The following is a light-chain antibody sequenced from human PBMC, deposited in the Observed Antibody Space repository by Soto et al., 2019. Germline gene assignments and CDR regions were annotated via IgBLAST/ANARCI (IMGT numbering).Light chain of an antibody. CDR2: DAS. CDR1: QSVSSY. CDR3: QKYNNWPQT. J-gene: IGKJ1*01. Sequence: EIVLTQSPATLSLSPGERATLSCRASQSVSSYLAWYQQKTGQAPRLLIYDASNRATGIPARFSGSGSGTVFTLTITSLQSEDFAVYYCQKYNNWPQTFGQGTKVDIK. V-gene: IGKV3-11*01.